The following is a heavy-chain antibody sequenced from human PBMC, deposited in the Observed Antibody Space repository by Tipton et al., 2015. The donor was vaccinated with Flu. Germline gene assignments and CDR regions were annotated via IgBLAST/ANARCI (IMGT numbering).Heavy chain of an antibody. CDR2: INHRGST. D-gene: IGHD1-1*01. CDR3: VRKVTKARHTWNYIDS. J-gene: IGHJ4*02. V-gene: IGHV4-34*01. CDR1: GESFSGYD. Sequence: TLSLTCAVYGESFSGYDWSWIRQPPGKGLEWIGEINHRGSTNYDPSLTTRVIMSVDTSKNQFSLKLTSVTAADTAVYYCVRKVTKARHTWNYIDSWGQGTLVTVSS.